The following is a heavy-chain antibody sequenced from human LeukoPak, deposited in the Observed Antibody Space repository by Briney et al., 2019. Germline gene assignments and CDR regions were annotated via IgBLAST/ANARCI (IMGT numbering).Heavy chain of an antibody. CDR1: GYTFTGYY. J-gene: IGHJ5*02. CDR3: ARGSGSYNWFDP. CDR2: INPNSGGT. Sequence: ASVKVSCKASGYTFTGYYMHWVRQAPGQGLEWMGRINPNSGGTNYAQKFQGRVTMTRETSISTAYMELSRLRSDDTAVYYCARGSGSYNWFDPWGQGTLVTVSS. D-gene: IGHD3-10*01. V-gene: IGHV1-2*06.